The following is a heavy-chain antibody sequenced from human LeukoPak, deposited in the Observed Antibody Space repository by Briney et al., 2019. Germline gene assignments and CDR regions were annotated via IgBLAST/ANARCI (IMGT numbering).Heavy chain of an antibody. CDR2: ISGSGGST. Sequence: PGGSLRLSCAASGFTFSSYAMSWVRQAPGKGLEWVSAISGSGGSTYYADSVKGRFTISRDNSKNTLYLQMNSLRAEDTAVYYCAKDDDYSNYVWYYYMDVWGKGTTVTVSS. CDR1: GFTFSSYA. V-gene: IGHV3-23*01. CDR3: AKDDDYSNYVWYYYMDV. J-gene: IGHJ6*03. D-gene: IGHD4-11*01.